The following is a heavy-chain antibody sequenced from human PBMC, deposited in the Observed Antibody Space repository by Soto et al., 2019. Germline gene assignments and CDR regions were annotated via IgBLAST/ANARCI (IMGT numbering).Heavy chain of an antibody. V-gene: IGHV1-3*01. CDR2: INAGNGNT. J-gene: IGHJ4*02. CDR3: ARRASGYYYSDY. D-gene: IGHD3-22*01. CDR1: GYTFTSYA. Sequence: ASVKVSCKASGYTFTSYAMHWVRQAPGQRLEWMGWINAGNGNTKYSQKFQGRVTITRDTSASTAYMELSSLRSEDTAVYYCARRASGYYYSDYWGQGTLVTVSS.